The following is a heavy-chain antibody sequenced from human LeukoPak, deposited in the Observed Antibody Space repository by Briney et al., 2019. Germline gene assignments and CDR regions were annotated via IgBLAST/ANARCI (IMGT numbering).Heavy chain of an antibody. CDR1: GGSISNYY. J-gene: IGHJ4*02. D-gene: IGHD3-10*01. CDR3: ARGEATMVRGVIRYLYYFDY. CDR2: IHYDGST. Sequence: PSETLSLTCTVSGGSISNYYWSWIRQSPGKGLEWIGYIHYDGSTSYNPSLKSRVTISLDTSKNQFSLKLSSVTAADTAVYYCARGEATMVRGVIRYLYYFDYWGQGTLVTVSS. V-gene: IGHV4-59*12.